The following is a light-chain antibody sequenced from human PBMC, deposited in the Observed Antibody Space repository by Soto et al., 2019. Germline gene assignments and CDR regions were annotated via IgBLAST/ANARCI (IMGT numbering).Light chain of an antibody. Sequence: DIQRTQSPSSLSASVRDIVTITCRTSQTINNYLNWYQQKPGKAPRLLIYAASTLQSGVPSRFTGSGPGTDFTLTISSLQPEDFATYYCQQSYTTPRTFGQGTKVEIK. CDR1: QTINNY. V-gene: IGKV1-39*01. CDR2: AAS. J-gene: IGKJ1*01. CDR3: QQSYTTPRT.